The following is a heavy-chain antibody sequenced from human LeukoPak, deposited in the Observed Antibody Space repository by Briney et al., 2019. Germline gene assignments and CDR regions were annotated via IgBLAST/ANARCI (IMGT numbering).Heavy chain of an antibody. V-gene: IGHV3-7*01. CDR2: INQDGSKE. D-gene: IGHD2-21*02. CDR3: ARDRDGGADL. Sequence: PGGSLRLSCVASGFIFNGNWMSWVRQAPGKGLEWVANINQDGSKEYSIASVKGRFTISRDNAQNSLYLQMNGLRAEDTAMCYCARDRDGGADLWGQGTLVTVSS. CDR1: GFIFNGNW. J-gene: IGHJ1*01.